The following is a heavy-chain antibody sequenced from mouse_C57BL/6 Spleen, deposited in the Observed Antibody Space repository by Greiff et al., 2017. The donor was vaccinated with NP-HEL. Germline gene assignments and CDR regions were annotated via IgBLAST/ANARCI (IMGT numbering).Heavy chain of an antibody. CDR1: GYTFTDYN. CDR2: INPNNGGT. CDR3: ARGGSKWYFDV. J-gene: IGHJ1*03. V-gene: IGHV1-18*01. D-gene: IGHD1-1*01. Sequence: EVMLVESGPELVKPGASVKIPCKASGYTFTDYNMDWVKQSHGKSLEWIGDINPNNGGTIYNQKFKGKATLTVDKSSSTAYMELRSLTSEDTAVYYCARGGSKWYFDVWGTGTTVTVSS.